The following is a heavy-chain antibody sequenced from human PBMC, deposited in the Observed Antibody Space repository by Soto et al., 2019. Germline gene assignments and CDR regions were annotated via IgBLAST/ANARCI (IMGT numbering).Heavy chain of an antibody. V-gene: IGHV1-2*02. J-gene: IGHJ3*02. CDR2: INPNSGGT. Sequence: ASVKFSCKASGYTFTGYYMHWVRQAPGQGLEWMGWINPNSGGTNYAQKFQGRVTMTRDTSISTAYMELSRLRSDDTAVYYCARLTMIPLRSPAAFDIWGQGTMVTVSS. CDR3: ARLTMIPLRSPAAFDI. CDR1: GYTFTGYY. D-gene: IGHD3-22*01.